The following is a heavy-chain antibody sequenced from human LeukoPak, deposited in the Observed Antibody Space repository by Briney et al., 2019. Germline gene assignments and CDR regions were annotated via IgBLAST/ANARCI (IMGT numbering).Heavy chain of an antibody. V-gene: IGHV3-23*01. CDR3: AKEIGYCSSTSCYQAFDI. CDR1: GFTFSSYG. Sequence: GGSLRLSCAASGFTFSSYGMSWVRQAPGKGLEWVSTIRGGGGSTYYADSVKGRFTISRDNSKNTLYLQMNSLRAEDTAVYYCAKEIGYCSSTSCYQAFDIWGQGTMVTVSS. CDR2: IRGGGGST. D-gene: IGHD2-2*03. J-gene: IGHJ3*02.